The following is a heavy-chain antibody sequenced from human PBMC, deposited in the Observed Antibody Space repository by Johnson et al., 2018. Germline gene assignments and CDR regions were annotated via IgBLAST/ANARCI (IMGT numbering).Heavy chain of an antibody. CDR2: ISGSGGST. J-gene: IGHJ1*01. CDR1: GFTFSSYA. CDR3: AKDAGYSSGWYSEYSQH. Sequence: EVQLVESGGGLVQPGGSLRLSCAASGFTFSSYAMSWVRQAPGKGLEWVSAISGSGGSTYYADSVKGRFTIPRDNSKNTLYLQMNSLRAEDTAVYYCAKDAGYSSGWYSEYSQHWGQGTLVTVSS. V-gene: IGHV3-23*04. D-gene: IGHD6-19*01.